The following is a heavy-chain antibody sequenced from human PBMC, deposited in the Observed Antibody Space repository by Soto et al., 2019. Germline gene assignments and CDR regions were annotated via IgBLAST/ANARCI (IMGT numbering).Heavy chain of an antibody. Sequence: SETLSLTCTVSGGSISSGGYYWSWIRQHPGKGLEWIGYIYYSGSTYYNPSLKSRVTISVDTSKNQFSLKLSSVSAADTAVYYCARGAGKDYFDYWGQGTLVTVSS. J-gene: IGHJ4*02. CDR3: ARGAGKDYFDY. CDR1: GGSISSGGYY. D-gene: IGHD6-13*01. CDR2: IYYSGST. V-gene: IGHV4-31*03.